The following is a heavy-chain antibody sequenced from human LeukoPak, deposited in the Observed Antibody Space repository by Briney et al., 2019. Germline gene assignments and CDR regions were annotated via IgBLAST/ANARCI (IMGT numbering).Heavy chain of an antibody. CDR3: AQGSGWSKGDS. J-gene: IGHJ4*02. CDR1: GGSISSSNW. V-gene: IGHV4-4*02. D-gene: IGHD6-19*01. Sequence: SETLSLTCAVSGGSISSSNWWSWVRQPPGQGLEWIGEIYHSGSTSYNPSLKSRVTISVDKSKNQLSLKLSSVTAADTAVYYCAQGSGWSKGDSWGQGTLVTVSS. CDR2: IYHSGST.